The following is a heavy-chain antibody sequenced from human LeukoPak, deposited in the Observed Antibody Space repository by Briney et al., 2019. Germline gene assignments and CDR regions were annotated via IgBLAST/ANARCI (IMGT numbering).Heavy chain of an antibody. CDR3: ARVSGGYRYYFDY. V-gene: IGHV4-34*01. D-gene: IGHD5-12*01. CDR2: INHSGST. CDR1: GGSISTYY. J-gene: IGHJ4*02. Sequence: SETLSLTCTVSGGSISTYYWSWIRQPPGKGLEWIGEINHSGSTNYNPSLKSRVTISVDTSKNQFSLKLSSVTAADTAVYYCARVSGGYRYYFDYWGQGTLVTVSS.